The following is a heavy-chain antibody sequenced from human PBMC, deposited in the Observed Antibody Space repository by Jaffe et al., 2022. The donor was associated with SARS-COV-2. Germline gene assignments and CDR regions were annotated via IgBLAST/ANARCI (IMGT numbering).Heavy chain of an antibody. J-gene: IGHJ4*02. D-gene: IGHD3-16*01. CDR3: VTWGNNVH. CDR1: GFDFSKHW. CDR2: MWPDGSEK. Sequence: EVHLVESGGGLVQPGGSLRLSCAASGFDFSKHWKTWIRRVPGKGLEWVANMWPDGSEKYYVDSVRGRFTISRDNAKNSLYLQMNSLRVEDTAVYYCVTWGNNVHWGQGTLVTVSS. V-gene: IGHV3-7*01.